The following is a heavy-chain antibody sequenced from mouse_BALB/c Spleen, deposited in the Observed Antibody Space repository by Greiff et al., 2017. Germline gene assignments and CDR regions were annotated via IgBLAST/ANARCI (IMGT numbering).Heavy chain of an antibody. CDR3: ATYGNYGAMDY. CDR1: GFTFSSFG. J-gene: IGHJ4*01. V-gene: IGHV5-17*02. CDR2: ISSGSSTI. D-gene: IGHD2-1*01. Sequence: EVHLVESGGGLVQPGGSRKLSCAASGFTFSSFGMHWVRQAPEQGLEWVAYISSGSSTIYYADTVKGRFTIARDNPKNTLFLQMTSLRSEDTAMYYCATYGNYGAMDYWGQGTSVTVSS.